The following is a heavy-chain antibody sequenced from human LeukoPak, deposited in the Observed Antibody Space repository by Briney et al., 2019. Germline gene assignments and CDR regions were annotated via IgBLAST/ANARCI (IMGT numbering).Heavy chain of an antibody. CDR3: AKGGSDMVRGLPPPHY. J-gene: IGHJ4*02. Sequence: TGRSLRLSCAASGFTFSSYGMHWVRQAPGKGLEWVAVISYDGSNKYYADSVKGRFTISRDNSKNTLYLQMNSLRAEDTAVYYCAKGGSDMVRGLPPPHYWGQGTLVTVSS. CDR1: GFTFSSYG. D-gene: IGHD3-10*01. V-gene: IGHV3-30*18. CDR2: ISYDGSNK.